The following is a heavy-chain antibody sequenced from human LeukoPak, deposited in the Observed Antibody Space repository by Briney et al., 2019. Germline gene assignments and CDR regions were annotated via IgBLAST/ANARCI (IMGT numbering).Heavy chain of an antibody. Sequence: TGGSLRLSCAASGFAFSVYEMYWVRQAPGKGLEWVSYISSSGGTGYYADSVKGRFTISRDNAKNSLYLQMNGLRAEDTAVYYCATLTVASSFDYWGQGTLVTVSS. D-gene: IGHD6-19*01. CDR2: ISSSGGTG. V-gene: IGHV3-48*03. CDR3: ATLTVASSFDY. J-gene: IGHJ4*02. CDR1: GFAFSVYE.